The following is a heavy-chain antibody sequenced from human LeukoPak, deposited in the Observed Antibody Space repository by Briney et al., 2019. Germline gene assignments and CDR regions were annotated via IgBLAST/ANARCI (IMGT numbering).Heavy chain of an antibody. CDR1: GFTFSSYE. J-gene: IGHJ5*02. V-gene: IGHV3-48*03. D-gene: IGHD1-26*01. CDR3: ATDRVGATTHWFDP. CDR2: ISSSGSTI. Sequence: PGGSLRLSCAASGFTFSSYEMNWVRQAPGKGLEWVSYISSSGSTIYYADSVEGRFTISRDNAKNSLYLQMNSLRAEDTAVYYCATDRVGATTHWFDPWGQGTLVIVSS.